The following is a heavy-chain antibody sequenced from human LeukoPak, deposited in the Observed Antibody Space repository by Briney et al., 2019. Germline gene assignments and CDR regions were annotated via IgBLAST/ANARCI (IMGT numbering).Heavy chain of an antibody. J-gene: IGHJ4*02. D-gene: IGHD3-3*01. CDR1: GFTVSSNY. Sequence: GGSLRLSCAASGFTVSSNYMSWVCQAPGKGLEWVSVIYSGGNTYYADSVRGRFTISRDNSKNTLYLQMNSLRAEDTAVYYCAREEFWSGHQWGQGTLVTVSS. CDR3: AREEFWSGHQ. CDR2: IYSGGNT. V-gene: IGHV3-53*01.